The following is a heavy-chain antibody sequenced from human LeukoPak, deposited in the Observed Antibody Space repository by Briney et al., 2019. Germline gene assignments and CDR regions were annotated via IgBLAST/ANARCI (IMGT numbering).Heavy chain of an antibody. CDR1: GGSISSYY. J-gene: IGHJ4*02. CDR2: IYYSGST. CDR3: ARSRTNRDVYNFYY. V-gene: IGHV4-59*01. Sequence: SEALSLTCTVSGGSISSYYWSWIRQPPGKGLEWIGYIYYSGSTNYNPSLKSRVTISVDTSKNQFSLKLSSVTAADTAVYYCARSRTNRDVYNFYYWGQGTLVTVSS. D-gene: IGHD5-24*01.